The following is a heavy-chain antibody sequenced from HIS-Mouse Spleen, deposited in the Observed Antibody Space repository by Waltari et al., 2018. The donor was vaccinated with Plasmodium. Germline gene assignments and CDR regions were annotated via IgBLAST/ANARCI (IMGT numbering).Heavy chain of an antibody. CDR1: GFTFLSYW. Sequence: EVQLVESGGGLVQPGGSLSLSCAASGFTFLSYWMSWVRPAPGKGLEWVANIKQDGSEKYYVDSVKGRFTISRDNAKNSLYLQMNSLRAEDTAVYYCASSWYWYFDLWGRGTLVTVSS. CDR2: IKQDGSEK. D-gene: IGHD6-13*01. V-gene: IGHV3-7*01. J-gene: IGHJ2*01. CDR3: ASSWYWYFDL.